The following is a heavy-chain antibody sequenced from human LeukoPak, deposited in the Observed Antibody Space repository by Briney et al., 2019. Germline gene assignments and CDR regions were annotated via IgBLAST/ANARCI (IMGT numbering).Heavy chain of an antibody. CDR3: ARPRYYYDSSGYFYYFDY. CDR1: GYTFTGYY. V-gene: IGHV1-2*02. J-gene: IGHJ4*02. Sequence: GASVKVSCKASGYTFTGYYMHWVRQAPGQGLEWMGWINPNSGGTNYAQKFQGRVTMTRDTSISTAYMELSRLRSDDTAVYYCARPRYYYDSSGYFYYFDYWGQGTLVTVSS. D-gene: IGHD3-22*01. CDR2: INPNSGGT.